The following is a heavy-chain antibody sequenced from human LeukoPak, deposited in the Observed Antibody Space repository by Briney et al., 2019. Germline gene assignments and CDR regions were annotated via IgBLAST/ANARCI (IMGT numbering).Heavy chain of an antibody. Sequence: GGSLRLSCAAPGFSFDDYAIDWVRQAPGKGLEWVSLISGDGGSTFYADSVKGRFTISRDNSKNSLYLQMNIMRSEDTALYYCARESYSSGWYDAWGQGTLVTVSS. J-gene: IGHJ5*02. D-gene: IGHD3-22*01. CDR1: GFSFDDYA. CDR3: ARESYSSGWYDA. V-gene: IGHV3-43*02. CDR2: ISGDGGST.